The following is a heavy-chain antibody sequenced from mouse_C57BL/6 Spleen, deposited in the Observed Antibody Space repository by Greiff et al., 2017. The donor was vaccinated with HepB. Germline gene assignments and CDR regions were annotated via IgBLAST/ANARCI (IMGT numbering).Heavy chain of an antibody. D-gene: IGHD2-1*01. Sequence: VQLKESGGGLVKPGGSLKLSCAASGFTFSDYGMHWVRQAPEKGLEWVAYISSGSSTIYYADTVKGRFTISRDNAKNTLFLQMTSLRSEDTAMYYCARPAGNYLYYFDYWGQGTTLTVSS. J-gene: IGHJ2*01. V-gene: IGHV5-17*01. CDR2: ISSGSSTI. CDR1: GFTFSDYG. CDR3: ARPAGNYLYYFDY.